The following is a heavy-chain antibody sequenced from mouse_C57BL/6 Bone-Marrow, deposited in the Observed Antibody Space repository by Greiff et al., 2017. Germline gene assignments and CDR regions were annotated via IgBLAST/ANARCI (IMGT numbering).Heavy chain of an antibody. V-gene: IGHV1-81*01. CDR2: IYPRSGNT. Sequence: VKLVESGAELARPGASVKLSCKASGYTFTSYGISWVKQRTGQGLEWIGEIYPRSGNTYYNEKFKGKATLTADKSSSTAYMELRSLTSEDSAVYFYARLGLRYYFDYWGQGTTLTVSS. CDR1: GYTFTSYG. J-gene: IGHJ2*01. D-gene: IGHD1-1*01. CDR3: ARLGLRYYFDY.